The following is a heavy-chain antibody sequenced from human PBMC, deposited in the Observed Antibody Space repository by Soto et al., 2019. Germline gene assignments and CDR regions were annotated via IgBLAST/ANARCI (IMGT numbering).Heavy chain of an antibody. CDR3: ARHRARNWFDP. CDR2: IYYSGST. CDR1: GGSISSSSYY. D-gene: IGHD6-6*01. V-gene: IGHV4-39*01. Sequence: QLQLQESGPGLVKPSETLSLTCIVSGGSISSSSYYWGWIRQPPGKGREWIGSIYYSGSTYYNPSLKSRVTISVDTSKNQFSLKLSSVTAADTAVFYCARHRARNWFDPWGQGTLVTVSS. J-gene: IGHJ5*02.